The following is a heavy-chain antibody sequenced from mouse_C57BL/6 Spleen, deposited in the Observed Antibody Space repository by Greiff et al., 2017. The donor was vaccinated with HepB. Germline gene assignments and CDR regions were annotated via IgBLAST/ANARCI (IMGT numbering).Heavy chain of an antibody. CDR3: ARGGDYYGSSYYFDY. J-gene: IGHJ2*01. Sequence: VQLQQSGAELVRPGASVKLSCKASGYTFTDYYINWVKQRPGQGLEWIARIYPGSGNTYCNEKFKGKATLTAEKSSSTAYMQLSSLTSEDSAVYFCARGGDYYGSSYYFDYWGQGTTLTVSS. D-gene: IGHD1-1*01. V-gene: IGHV1-76*01. CDR1: GYTFTDYY. CDR2: IYPGSGNT.